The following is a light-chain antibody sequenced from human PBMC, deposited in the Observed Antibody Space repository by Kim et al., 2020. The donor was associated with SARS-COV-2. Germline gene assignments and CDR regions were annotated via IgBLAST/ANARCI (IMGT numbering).Light chain of an antibody. CDR2: GAS. Sequence: SPGERATLSCRASKRVNSMHVVWYQQEPGQPPRLVMDGASSRVAGTPDRFSGSGSGTDFTLTISRLEPEDFAVYYCQHFGSPPIAFGQGTRLEIK. J-gene: IGKJ5*01. CDR3: QHFGSPPIA. CDR1: KRVNSMH. V-gene: IGKV3-20*01.